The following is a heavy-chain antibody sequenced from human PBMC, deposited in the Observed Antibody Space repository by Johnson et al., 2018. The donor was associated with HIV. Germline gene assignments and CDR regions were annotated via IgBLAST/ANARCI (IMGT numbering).Heavy chain of an antibody. D-gene: IGHD2-8*02. Sequence: LPSVESGGGLLKPGASLRLSCPASPSTFSNAWLSWVRQAPGQALAWVGRIPSKTDGGTTDYAAPVKGRFTISRDDSKNTLYLQMNSLRAEDTAVYYCGRESTGAGTAFDIWGQGTMVTVSS. V-gene: IGHV3-15*01. CDR2: IPSKTDGGTT. CDR1: PSTFSNAW. J-gene: IGHJ3*02. CDR3: GRESTGAGTAFDI.